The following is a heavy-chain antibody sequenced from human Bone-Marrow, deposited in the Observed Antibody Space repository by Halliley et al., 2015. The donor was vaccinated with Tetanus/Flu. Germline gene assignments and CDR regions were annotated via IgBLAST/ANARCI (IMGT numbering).Heavy chain of an antibody. Sequence: CIGYFKARGITNSNPSPKSRATISVDSTKNQFSLKLSSVTAADTAVYYCARGGRYNGNDRVFVWGQGTLVTASS. CDR2: FKARGIT. J-gene: IGHJ4*02. CDR3: ARGGRYNGNDRVFV. D-gene: IGHD1-20*01. V-gene: IGHV4-59*09.